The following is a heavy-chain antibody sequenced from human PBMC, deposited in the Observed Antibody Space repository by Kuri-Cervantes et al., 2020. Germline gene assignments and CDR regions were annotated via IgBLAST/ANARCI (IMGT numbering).Heavy chain of an antibody. CDR2: ISYDGSNK. CDR1: GFTFSSYA. J-gene: IGHJ5*02. V-gene: IGHV3-30*07. Sequence: GGSLRLSCAASGFTFSSYAMHWVRQAPGKGLEWVAVISYDGSNKYYADSVKGRFTISRDNSKNTLYLQMNSLRAEDTAVYSCARDLPPSSWGQGTLVTVSS. CDR3: ARDLPPSS.